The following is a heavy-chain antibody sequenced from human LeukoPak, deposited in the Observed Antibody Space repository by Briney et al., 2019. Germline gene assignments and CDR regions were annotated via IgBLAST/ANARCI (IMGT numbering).Heavy chain of an antibody. CDR1: GGSISSSSYY. D-gene: IGHD3-10*01. CDR3: ARGNSGNYYIYYYYYMDV. Sequence: SETLSLTCTVSGGSISSSSYYWGWIRQPPGKGLEWIGTIYYSGSTYYNPSLKSRVTMSVDTSKNQFSLKVTSVTAAETAVYYCARGNSGNYYIYYYYYMDVWGKGTTVTVSS. CDR2: IYYSGST. V-gene: IGHV4-39*07. J-gene: IGHJ6*03.